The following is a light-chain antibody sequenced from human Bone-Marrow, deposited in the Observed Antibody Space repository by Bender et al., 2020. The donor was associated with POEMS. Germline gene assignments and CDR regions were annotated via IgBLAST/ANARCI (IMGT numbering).Light chain of an antibody. CDR3: VGWDGILSGYV. CDR2: KND. J-gene: IGLJ1*01. V-gene: IGLV1-47*01. CDR1: SSNIGNDN. Sequence: QSVVTQPPSLSEAPRQRVTISCSGSSSNIGNDNVYWYQQLPGTAPKLLIYKNDQRPSGVPDRFSGSKSGTTASLAISGLRSEDEADYYCVGWDGILSGYVFGTGTLVTVL.